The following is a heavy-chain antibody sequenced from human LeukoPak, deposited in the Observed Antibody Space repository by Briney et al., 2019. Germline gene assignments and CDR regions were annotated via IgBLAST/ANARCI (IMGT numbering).Heavy chain of an antibody. CDR2: IYYSGST. J-gene: IGHJ6*02. CDR3: ARETYGLGSYYPSGYYYGMDV. CDR1: GGSVSSTRHY. D-gene: IGHD3-10*01. Sequence: PSETLSLTCTVSGGSVSSTRHYWSWIRQHPGKGLEWIGYIYYSGSTYYNPSLKSRVTISVDTSKNQFSLKLSSVTAADTAVYYCARETYGLGSYYPSGYYYGMDVWGQGTTVTVSS. V-gene: IGHV4-31*03.